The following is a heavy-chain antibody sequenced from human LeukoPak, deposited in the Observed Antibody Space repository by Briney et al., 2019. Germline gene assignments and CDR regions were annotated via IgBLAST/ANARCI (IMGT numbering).Heavy chain of an antibody. J-gene: IGHJ4*02. V-gene: IGHV5-51*01. D-gene: IGHD3-10*01. CDR1: GYSFTSYW. CDR2: IYPGDSDT. CDR3: ARLPYGSGSSDY. Sequence: GESLQISCQGSGYSFTSYWIGWVRQMPGKDLEWMGIIYPGDSDTRYSPSFQGQVTISADKSISTAYLQWSSLEASDTAMYYCARLPYGSGSSDYWGQGTLVTVSS.